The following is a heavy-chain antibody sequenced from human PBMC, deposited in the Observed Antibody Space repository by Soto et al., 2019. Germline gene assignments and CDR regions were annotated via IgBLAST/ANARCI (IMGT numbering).Heavy chain of an antibody. Sequence: VGSLRLSCAASGFTFSSYGMHWVRQAPGKGLEWVAVISYDGSNKYYADSVKGRFTISRDNSKNTLYLQMNSLRAEDTAVYYCAKVGRYSYAATPFDYWGQGTLVTVSS. D-gene: IGHD5-18*01. V-gene: IGHV3-30*18. CDR2: ISYDGSNK. J-gene: IGHJ4*02. CDR1: GFTFSSYG. CDR3: AKVGRYSYAATPFDY.